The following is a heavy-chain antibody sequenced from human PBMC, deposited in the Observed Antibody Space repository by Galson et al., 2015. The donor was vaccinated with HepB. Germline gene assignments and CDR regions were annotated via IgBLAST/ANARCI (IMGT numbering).Heavy chain of an antibody. D-gene: IGHD5-18*01. J-gene: IGHJ4*02. CDR2: IHDSGRT. CDR1: GDSISRGACS. V-gene: IGHV4-30-4*07. CDR3: ARVGYGYLFDY. Sequence: TLSLTCAVSGDSISRGACSWTWVRQPPGKGLEWIGYIHDSGRTFYNPSLKSRVTISVDTPENQFSLKLSSVTAADTAVYYCARVGYGYLFDYWGQGNLVTVSS.